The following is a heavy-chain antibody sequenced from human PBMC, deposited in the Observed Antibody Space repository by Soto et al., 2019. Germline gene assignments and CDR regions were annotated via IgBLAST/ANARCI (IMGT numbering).Heavy chain of an antibody. Sequence: PGGSLRLSCAASGFTFSSYWMGWVRQAPGKGLEWVANIKQDGSEKYYVDSVKGRFTISRDNAKNSLYLQMNSLRAEDTAVYYCARDRESYCSSTSCYGLFYWGQGTLVTVSS. CDR3: ARDRESYCSSTSCYGLFY. CDR1: GFTFSSYW. V-gene: IGHV3-7*03. D-gene: IGHD2-2*01. CDR2: IKQDGSEK. J-gene: IGHJ4*02.